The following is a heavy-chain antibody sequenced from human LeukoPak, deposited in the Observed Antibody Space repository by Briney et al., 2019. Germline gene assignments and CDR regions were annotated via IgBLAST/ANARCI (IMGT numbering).Heavy chain of an antibody. D-gene: IGHD3-22*01. CDR3: ARVRYYDSSGYYGY. V-gene: IGHV3-21*01. CDR1: GFTLSSYS. CDR2: ISGSSSYI. J-gene: IGHJ4*02. Sequence: KPGGSLRLFCAASGFTLSSYSMNWVRQAPGKGLEWVSSISGSSSYIYYADSVKGRFTISRDNARNSLYLQMNSLRAEDTAVYFCARVRYYDSSGYYGYWGQGTLVTVSS.